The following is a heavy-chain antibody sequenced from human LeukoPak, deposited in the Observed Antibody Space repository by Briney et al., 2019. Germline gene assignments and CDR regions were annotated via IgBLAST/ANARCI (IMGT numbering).Heavy chain of an antibody. CDR1: GYSFTSYW. V-gene: IGHV5-51*01. Sequence: GESLKTSCKGSGYSFTSYWIGWVRQMPGKGLEWMGIIYPGDSDTRYSPSFQGQVTISADKSISTAYLQWSSLKASDTAMYYCARPTYGSGSYLWYFDYWGQGTLVTVSS. CDR2: IYPGDSDT. CDR3: ARPTYGSGSYLWYFDY. D-gene: IGHD3-10*01. J-gene: IGHJ4*02.